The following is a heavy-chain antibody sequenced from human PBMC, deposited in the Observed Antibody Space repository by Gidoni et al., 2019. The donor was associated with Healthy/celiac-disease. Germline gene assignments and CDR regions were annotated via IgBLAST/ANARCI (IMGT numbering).Heavy chain of an antibody. D-gene: IGHD6-19*01. V-gene: IGHV4-38-2*01. CDR3: ARVPSVAVAGRVDY. CDR2: LYHSGST. Sequence: QVQLQESGPGLVKPSETLSLTCAVSVYPISSGYYWGWIRHPPGKGLEWIGSLYHSGSTYYYPSLKSRVTISVNTSKNQFSLKLSAVTAADTAVYYCARVPSVAVAGRVDYWGQGTLVTVSS. J-gene: IGHJ4*02. CDR1: VYPISSGYY.